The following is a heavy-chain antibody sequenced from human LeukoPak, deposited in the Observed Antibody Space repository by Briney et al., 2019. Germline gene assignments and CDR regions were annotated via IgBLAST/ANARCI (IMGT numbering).Heavy chain of an antibody. CDR2: IYHSGST. D-gene: IGHD3-22*01. Sequence: PSGTLSLTCAVSGGSISSSNWWSWVRQPPGKGLEWIGEIYHSGSTNYNPSLKSRVTISVDKSKNQFSLKLSSVTVADTAVYYCASSSYYYDSSGKGNWFDPWGQGTLVTVSS. CDR3: ASSSYYYDSSGKGNWFDP. J-gene: IGHJ5*02. CDR1: GGSISSSNW. V-gene: IGHV4-4*02.